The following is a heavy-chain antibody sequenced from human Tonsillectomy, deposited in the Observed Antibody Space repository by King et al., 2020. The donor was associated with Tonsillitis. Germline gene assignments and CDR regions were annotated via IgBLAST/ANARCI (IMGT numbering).Heavy chain of an antibody. Sequence: TLKESGPTLVKPTQTLTLTCTFSGFSLTTSGVGVGWFRQPPGKALEWLALIYWNDDKRYNPSLKSRLTIAKDTSKDQVVLTMTNMDPVDTATYYCAQDYIVVGAADSWGQGTLVTVSS. CDR2: IYWNDDK. V-gene: IGHV2-5*01. J-gene: IGHJ4*02. CDR1: GFSLTTSGVG. D-gene: IGHD2-15*01. CDR3: AQDYIVVGAADS.